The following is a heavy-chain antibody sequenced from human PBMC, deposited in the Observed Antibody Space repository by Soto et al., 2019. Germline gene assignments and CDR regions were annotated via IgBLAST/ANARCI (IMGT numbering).Heavy chain of an antibody. V-gene: IGHV4-59*01. CDR3: ARDLQGITIFGVRYKWFDP. J-gene: IGHJ5*02. CDR1: GGSISSYY. CDR2: VYYSGST. Sequence: SETLSLTCTVSGGSISSYYWSWIRQPPGKGLEWIGYVYYSGSTNYNPSLKSRVTISVDTSKNQFSLKLSSVTAADTAVYYCARDLQGITIFGVRYKWFDPWGQGTLVTVSS. D-gene: IGHD3-3*01.